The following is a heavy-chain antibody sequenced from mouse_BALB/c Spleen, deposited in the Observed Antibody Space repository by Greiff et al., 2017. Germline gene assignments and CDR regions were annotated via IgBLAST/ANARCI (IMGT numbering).Heavy chain of an antibody. D-gene: IGHD2-2*01. Sequence: QVQLQQPGAELVRPGASVKLSCKASGYTFTSYWINWVKQRPGQGLEWIGNIYPSDSYTNYNQKVKDKATLTVDKSSSTAYMQLSIPTSEDAAFYCCTYGYDDYGMDYWGAGTSVTVSS. CDR1: GYTFTSYW. CDR3: TYGYDDYGMDY. CDR2: IYPSDSYT. J-gene: IGHJ4*01. V-gene: IGHV1-69*02.